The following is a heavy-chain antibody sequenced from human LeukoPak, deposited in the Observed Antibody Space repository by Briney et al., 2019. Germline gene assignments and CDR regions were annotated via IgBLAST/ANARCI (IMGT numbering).Heavy chain of an antibody. CDR1: GFTFNIYN. CDR3: AREPTYTSSWYSTCDY. Sequence: GGSLRLSCAASGFTFNIYNMNWVRQAPGKGLEWVSYITGSSSSIYYADSVKGRFTISRDNAKNTLYLQMNSLRAEDTAVYYCAREPTYTSSWYSTCDYWGQGTLVAVSS. CDR2: ITGSSSSI. D-gene: IGHD6-13*01. V-gene: IGHV3-48*01. J-gene: IGHJ4*02.